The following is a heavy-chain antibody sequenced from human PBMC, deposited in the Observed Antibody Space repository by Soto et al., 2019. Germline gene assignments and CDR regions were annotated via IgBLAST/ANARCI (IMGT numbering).Heavy chain of an antibody. J-gene: IGHJ3*02. CDR1: GFTFSDYS. Sequence: EVQLVESGGGLVKPGGSLSLSCAASGFTFSDYSMNWVRQAPGKGLEWVSSISSGGSYIYYADSLKGRFTISRDNAKNSLYLQMNSLRADDTAVYYCARALPQDYGDVDAFDIWGQGTKVTVSS. CDR2: ISSGGSYI. V-gene: IGHV3-21*01. D-gene: IGHD4-17*01. CDR3: ARALPQDYGDVDAFDI.